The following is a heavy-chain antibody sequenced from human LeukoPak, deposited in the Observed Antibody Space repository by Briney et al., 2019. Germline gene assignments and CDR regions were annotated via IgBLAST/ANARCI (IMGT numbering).Heavy chain of an antibody. CDR1: GFTVSSNY. D-gene: IGHD5-24*01. CDR2: IYDNGDA. CDR3: AGGSRRDGYDY. Sequence: GGSLRLSCAASGFTVSSNYMSWVRQAPGKGMEWVSVIYDNGDAYSADSVKGRFTISRHNSKNTLYLQMNSLRPEDTAVYYCAGGSRRDGYDYWGQGTLVTVSS. J-gene: IGHJ4*02. V-gene: IGHV3-53*04.